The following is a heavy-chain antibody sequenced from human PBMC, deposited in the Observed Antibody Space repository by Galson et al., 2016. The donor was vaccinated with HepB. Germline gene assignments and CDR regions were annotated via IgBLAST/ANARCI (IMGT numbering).Heavy chain of an antibody. CDR2: IHSYTGNP. J-gene: IGHJ4*02. CDR3: AKTYDSTGYYADY. V-gene: IGHV7-4-1*01. D-gene: IGHD3-22*01. Sequence: SCKGFGYTFSSYTMMWVRQAPGHGLEWMGGIHSYTGNPTYSQGLTRRFVFSVDNSVSTAYLHIDSPKPEDTAVYFCAKTYDSTGYYADYWGQGTLLTVSS. CDR1: GYTFSSYT.